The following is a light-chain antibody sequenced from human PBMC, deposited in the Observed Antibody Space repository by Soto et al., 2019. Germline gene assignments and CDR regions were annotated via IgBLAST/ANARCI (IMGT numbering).Light chain of an antibody. CDR2: DAS. CDR1: QSVSSDH. Sequence: DIVLTQSPGTLSLSPGERATLSCSPSQSVSSDHLAWYQQKLGQAPRLVIYDASRRATGIPDRFSGSGSGTDFTLTISRLEPEDFAVYYCQQYGSSPGTFGQGTKVDI. V-gene: IGKV3-20*01. CDR3: QQYGSSPGT. J-gene: IGKJ1*01.